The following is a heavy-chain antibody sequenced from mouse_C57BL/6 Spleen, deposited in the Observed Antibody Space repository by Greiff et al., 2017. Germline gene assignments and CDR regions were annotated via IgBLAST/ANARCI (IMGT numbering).Heavy chain of an antibody. CDR2: IYPGDGDT. V-gene: IGHV1-82*01. CDR1: GYAFSSSW. D-gene: IGHD2-4*01. J-gene: IGHJ2*01. Sequence: QVQLQQSGPELVKPGASVKISCKASGYAFSSSWMNWVKQRPGKGLEWIGRIYPGDGDTNYNGKFKGKATLTADKSSSTAYMQLSSLTSEDSAVXFCARDSIYYDYDGDFDYWGQGTTLTVSS. CDR3: ARDSIYYDYDGDFDY.